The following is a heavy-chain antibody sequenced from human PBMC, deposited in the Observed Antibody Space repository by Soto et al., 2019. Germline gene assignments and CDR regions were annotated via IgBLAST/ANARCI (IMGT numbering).Heavy chain of an antibody. CDR1: GGSISSSSYY. J-gene: IGHJ4*02. CDR3: AEYYYDSSGYSHFDY. Sequence: QLQLQESGPGLVKPSETLSLTCTVSGGSISSSSYYWGWIRQPPGKGLEWIGSIYYSGSTYYNPSLKSRVTISVDTSKNQFSLKLSSVTAADTAVYYCAEYYYDSSGYSHFDYWGQGTLVTVSS. V-gene: IGHV4-39*01. D-gene: IGHD3-22*01. CDR2: IYYSGST.